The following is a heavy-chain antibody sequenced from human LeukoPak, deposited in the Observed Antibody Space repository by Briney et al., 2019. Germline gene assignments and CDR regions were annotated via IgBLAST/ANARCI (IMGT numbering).Heavy chain of an antibody. CDR3: ATASMSKTPDFVY. CDR2: FDPEDGET. J-gene: IGHJ4*02. Sequence: ASVKVSCKVSGYTLTELSIHWVRQAPGKGLEWMGGFDPEDGETIYAQKFQGRVTMTEDTSTDTAYMELSSLRSEDTAVYYCATASMSKTPDFVYSGQGTLVTVSS. V-gene: IGHV1-24*01. CDR1: GYTLTELS. D-gene: IGHD2/OR15-2a*01.